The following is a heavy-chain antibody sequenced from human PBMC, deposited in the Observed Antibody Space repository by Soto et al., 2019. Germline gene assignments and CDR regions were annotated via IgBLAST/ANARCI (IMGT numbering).Heavy chain of an antibody. CDR1: GFSFSNYN. D-gene: IGHD3-3*01. V-gene: IGHV3-48*02. CDR2: ITDSSDTV. Sequence: EVQLVESGGGLVQPGGSLRLSCVASGFSFSNYNMNWVRQAPGKGLEWVSYITDSSDTVHYADSVRGRFTISRDNAESSLYLQMNSRRDEDTAVYFCARDFGHGYYLDYWGRGTLVTVSS. CDR3: ARDFGHGYYLDY. J-gene: IGHJ4*02.